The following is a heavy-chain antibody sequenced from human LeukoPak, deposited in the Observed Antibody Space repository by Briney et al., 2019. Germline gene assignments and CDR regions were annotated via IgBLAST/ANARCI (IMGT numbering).Heavy chain of an antibody. CDR3: ARETIIVGRAEFGP. CDR2: IYYSGIT. D-gene: IGHD3-22*01. V-gene: IGHV4-59*01. Sequence: SETLSLTCTVSGGSISSYYWSWIRQPPGKGLEWIGYIYYSGITNYNPSLKSRVTISVDTSKNQFSLKLSSVTAADTAVYYCARETIIVGRAEFGPWGQGTLATVSS. J-gene: IGHJ5*02. CDR1: GGSISSYY.